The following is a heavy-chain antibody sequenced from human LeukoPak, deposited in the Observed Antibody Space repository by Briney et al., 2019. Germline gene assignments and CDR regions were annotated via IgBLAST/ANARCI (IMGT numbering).Heavy chain of an antibody. Sequence: PGRSLRLSCAASGFTFRSYAMHWVRQAPGKGLEWVAVIWYDGSNKYYADSVKGRFTISRDNSNNMLFLQMNSLRAEDTAVYYCARFYSSSSGFDSWGQGALVTVSS. CDR1: GFTFRSYA. D-gene: IGHD6-6*01. V-gene: IGHV3-33*08. J-gene: IGHJ4*02. CDR2: IWYDGSNK. CDR3: ARFYSSSSGFDS.